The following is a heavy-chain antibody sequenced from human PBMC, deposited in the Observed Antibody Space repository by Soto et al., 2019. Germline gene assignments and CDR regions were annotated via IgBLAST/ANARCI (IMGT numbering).Heavy chain of an antibody. Sequence: QVQLVESGGGVVQPGRSLRLSCAASGFTFSSYGMHWVRQAPGKGLEWVAVISYDGSNKYYADSEKGRFTISRDNSKKTLYLQMNSLRAEDTAVYYCAKMHGIAAAGRDYYYGMDVWGQGTTVTVSS. J-gene: IGHJ6*02. CDR3: AKMHGIAAAGRDYYYGMDV. D-gene: IGHD6-13*01. CDR2: ISYDGSNK. V-gene: IGHV3-30*18. CDR1: GFTFSSYG.